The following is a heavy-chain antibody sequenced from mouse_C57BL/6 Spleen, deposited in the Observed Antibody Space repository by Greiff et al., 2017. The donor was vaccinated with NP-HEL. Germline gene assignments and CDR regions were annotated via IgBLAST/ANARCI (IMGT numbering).Heavy chain of an antibody. J-gene: IGHJ4*01. V-gene: IGHV1-50*01. D-gene: IGHD2-4*01. CDR3: ARAGLRRFYAMDY. CDR1: GYTFTSYW. Sequence: VQLQQPGAELVKPGASVKLSCKASGYTFTSYWMQWVKQRPGQGLEWIGEIDPSDGYTKYNQKFKGKATLTVDTSSSTAYMQLSSLTSEDSAVYYCARAGLRRFYAMDYWGQGTSVTVSS. CDR2: IDPSDGYT.